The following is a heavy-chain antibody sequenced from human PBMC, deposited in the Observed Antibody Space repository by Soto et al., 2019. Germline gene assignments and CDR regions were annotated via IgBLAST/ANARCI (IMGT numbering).Heavy chain of an antibody. J-gene: IGHJ5*02. D-gene: IGHD1-1*01. CDR3: ARGVRTGTATTNNWFDP. V-gene: IGHV4-59*01. Sequence: TSETLSLTCTVSGGSIGSYYWSWIRQPPGKGLEWIGYIYYSGSTNYNPSLKSRVTISVDTSKNQFSLKLSSVTAADTAVYYCARGVRTGTATTNNWFDPWGQGTQVTVSS. CDR1: GGSIGSYY. CDR2: IYYSGST.